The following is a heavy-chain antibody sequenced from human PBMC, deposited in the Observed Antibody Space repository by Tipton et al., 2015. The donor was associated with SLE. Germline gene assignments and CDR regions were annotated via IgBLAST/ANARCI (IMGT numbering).Heavy chain of an antibody. D-gene: IGHD4-17*01. CDR1: GFTFRTYS. Sequence: GSLRLSCAASGFTFRTYSMAWVRQSPGKGLEWVSLISGGGGSTQYAASVKGRFTISRDNSKNTLYLQMSSLRAEDTAIYYCANLNDYVEYLDLWGRGTLVTVSS. CDR2: ISGGGGST. CDR3: ANLNDYVEYLDL. J-gene: IGHJ2*01. V-gene: IGHV3-23*01.